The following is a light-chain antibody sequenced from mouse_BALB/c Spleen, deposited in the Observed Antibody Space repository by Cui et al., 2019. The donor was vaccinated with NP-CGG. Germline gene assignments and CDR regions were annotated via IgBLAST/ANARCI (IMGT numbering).Light chain of an antibody. CDR1: TASATSSNY. J-gene: IGLJ1*01. CDR2: GTR. V-gene: IGLV1*01. Sequence: VMTQEPATTTSTGYTITPTSLPSTASATSSNYANWVQEKPDHLFTGLIGGTRNRTPGVPARFSGSLIGDKAALTITGAQTEDEAIYFCALWYSNHWVFGGGTKLTVL. CDR3: ALWYSNHWV.